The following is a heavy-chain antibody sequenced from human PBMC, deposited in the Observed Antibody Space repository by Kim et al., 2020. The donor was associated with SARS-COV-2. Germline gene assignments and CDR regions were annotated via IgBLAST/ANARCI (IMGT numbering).Heavy chain of an antibody. V-gene: IGHV1-69*13. CDR2: IIPIFGTA. Sequence: SVKVSCKASGGTFSSYAISWVRQAPGQGLEWMGGIIPIFGTANYAQKFQGRVTITADESTSTAYMELSSLRSEDTAVYYCARDIIRRGVAARRFDYWGQGTLVTVSS. CDR1: GGTFSSYA. CDR3: ARDIIRRGVAARRFDY. D-gene: IGHD6-6*01. J-gene: IGHJ4*02.